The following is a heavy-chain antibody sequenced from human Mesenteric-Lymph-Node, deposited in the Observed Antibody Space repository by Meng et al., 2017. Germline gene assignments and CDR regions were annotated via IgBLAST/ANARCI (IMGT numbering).Heavy chain of an antibody. J-gene: IGHJ4*02. CDR1: GFTFSNVW. CDR3: TTRLVTTNDN. Sequence: EVRLVGSGGGLLKPGGSLRLSCAASGFTFSNVWMNWVRQAPGKGLEWVGRIKTYREGGTEAAPAKGGFTISRDDSKSTLYLHMNSLSIEDTAVYYCTTRLVTTNDNWGQGALVTVSS. D-gene: IGHD1-1*01. V-gene: IGHV3-15*01. CDR2: IKTYREGGT.